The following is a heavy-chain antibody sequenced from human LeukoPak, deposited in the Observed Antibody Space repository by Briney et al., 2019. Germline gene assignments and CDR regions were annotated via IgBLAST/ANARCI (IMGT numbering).Heavy chain of an antibody. Sequence: ASVKVSCKASGGTFSSYAISWVRQAPGQGLEWMGRIIPVLGIANYTQKFQGRVTITADKSTSTAYMELSSMRSEDTAVYYCARDQGYYDSSGYYRPAGYYYYGMDVWGQGTTVTVSS. V-gene: IGHV1-69*04. J-gene: IGHJ6*02. D-gene: IGHD3-22*01. CDR2: IIPVLGIA. CDR3: ARDQGYYDSSGYYRPAGYYYYGMDV. CDR1: GGTFSSYA.